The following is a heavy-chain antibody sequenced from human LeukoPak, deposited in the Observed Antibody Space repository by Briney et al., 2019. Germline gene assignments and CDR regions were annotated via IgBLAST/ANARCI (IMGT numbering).Heavy chain of an antibody. CDR1: GFTFSSYW. D-gene: IGHD3-22*01. CDR3: ARDYYDSSGYYGGLDY. Sequence: GGSLRLSCAASGFTFSSYWMSWVRQAPGKGVEWVANIKQDGSEKYYVDSVKGRFTISRDNAKNSLYLPMNSLRAEDTAVYYCARDYYDSSGYYGGLDYWGQGTLVTVSS. CDR2: IKQDGSEK. J-gene: IGHJ4*02. V-gene: IGHV3-7*01.